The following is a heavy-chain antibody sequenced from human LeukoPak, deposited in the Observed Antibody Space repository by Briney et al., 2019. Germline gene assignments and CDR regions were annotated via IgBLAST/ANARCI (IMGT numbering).Heavy chain of an antibody. Sequence: ASVKVSCKASGYTFTGYYMHWVRQAPGQGLEWMGWINPNSGGTNYAQKFQGRVTMTRDTSISTAYMELSRLRSDDTAVYYCARLRVSGSVWLDPWGQGTLVTVSS. D-gene: IGHD6-6*01. CDR1: GYTFTGYY. V-gene: IGHV1-2*02. CDR3: ARLRVSGSVWLDP. CDR2: INPNSGGT. J-gene: IGHJ5*02.